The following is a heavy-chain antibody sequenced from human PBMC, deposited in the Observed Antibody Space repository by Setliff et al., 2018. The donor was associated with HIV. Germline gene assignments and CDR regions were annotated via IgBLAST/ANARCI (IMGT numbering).Heavy chain of an antibody. D-gene: IGHD3-22*01. V-gene: IGHV4-59*11. Sequence: LSLTCTVSGGSISSHYWSWIRQPPGKGLEWIGYIYYSGSTNYNPSLKSRVTISVDTSKNQFSLKLSSVTAADTAVYYCARASSSSAPGLGYYYYYMDVWGKGTTVTVSS. CDR3: ARASSSSAPGLGYYYYYMDV. CDR2: IYYSGST. CDR1: GGSISSHY. J-gene: IGHJ6*03.